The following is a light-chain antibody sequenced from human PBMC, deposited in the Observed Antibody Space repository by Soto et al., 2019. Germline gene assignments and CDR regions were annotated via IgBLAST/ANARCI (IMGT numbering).Light chain of an antibody. J-gene: IGLJ1*01. CDR2: EGS. Sequence: QSALTQPASVSGSPGQSITISCTGTSSDVGSYNLVSWYQQHPGKAPKLMIYEGSKRPSGVSNRFSGSKSGNTASLTISGLQAEDEADYYCCSYAGSSTFPYVFGTGPKVTVL. V-gene: IGLV2-23*03. CDR1: SSDVGSYNL. CDR3: CSYAGSSTFPYV.